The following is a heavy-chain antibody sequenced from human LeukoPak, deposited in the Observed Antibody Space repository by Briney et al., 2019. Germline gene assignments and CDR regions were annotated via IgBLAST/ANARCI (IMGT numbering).Heavy chain of an antibody. V-gene: IGHV3-23*01. CDR2: ISGSGGST. J-gene: IGHJ4*02. Sequence: GGSLRLSCAASGFTFSSYAMSWVRQAPGKGLEWVSGISGSGGSTYYADSVKGRFTISRDNSKNTLYLQMNSLRAEDTAVYYCAKFLEGYHYGFDYWGQGTLVTVSS. D-gene: IGHD5-18*01. CDR3: AKFLEGYHYGFDY. CDR1: GFTFSSYA.